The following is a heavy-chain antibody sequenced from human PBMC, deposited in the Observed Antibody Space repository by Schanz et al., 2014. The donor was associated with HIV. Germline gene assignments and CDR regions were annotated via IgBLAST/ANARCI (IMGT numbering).Heavy chain of an antibody. D-gene: IGHD3-10*01. CDR2: IKEDGSEK. CDR1: GFTFSRYW. CDR3: VRGVIYYDSGSYYNYFDY. V-gene: IGHV3-7*03. J-gene: IGHJ4*02. Sequence: EVQLVESGGGLVQPGGSLRLSCAASGFTFSRYWMTWVRQAPGKGLEWVANIKEDGSEKYHADSVKGRFTISRDNGKNSLFLQMNSLRSEDTAVYYCVRGVIYYDSGSYYNYFDYWGQGTLVTVSS.